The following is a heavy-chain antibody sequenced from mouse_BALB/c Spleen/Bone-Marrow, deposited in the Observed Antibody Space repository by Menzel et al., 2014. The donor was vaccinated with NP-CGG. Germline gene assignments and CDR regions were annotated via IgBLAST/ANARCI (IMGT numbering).Heavy chain of an antibody. J-gene: IGHJ4*01. CDR2: IYPGNVKT. CDR1: GYTFTSYY. CDR3: TRDAMDY. Sequence: QVQLKESGPELVKPGASVRISCKASGYTFTSYYIHWVKQRPGQGLEWIGWIYPGNVKTKYSEKFKGKATLTADKSSSTAYMQLSSLTSEDSAVYFCTRDAMDYWGQGTSVTVSS. V-gene: IGHV1S56*01.